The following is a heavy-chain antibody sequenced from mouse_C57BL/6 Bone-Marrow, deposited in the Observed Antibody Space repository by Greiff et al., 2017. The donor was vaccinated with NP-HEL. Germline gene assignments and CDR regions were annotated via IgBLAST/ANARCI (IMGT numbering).Heavy chain of an antibody. CDR1: GFTFSDYY. CDR2: ISNGGGST. J-gene: IGHJ4*01. V-gene: IGHV5-12*01. Sequence: EVKLMESGGGLVQPGGSLKLSCAASGFTFSDYYMYWVRQTPEKRLEWVAYISNGGGSTYYPDTVKGRFTTSRDNAKNTLYLQMVRLKSEDTAMYYCARHSDYDAMDYWGQGTSVTVSS. CDR3: ARHSDYDAMDY.